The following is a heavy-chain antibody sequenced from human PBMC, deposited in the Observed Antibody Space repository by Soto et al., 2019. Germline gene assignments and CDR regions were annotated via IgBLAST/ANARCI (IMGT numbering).Heavy chain of an antibody. D-gene: IGHD4-17*01. J-gene: IGHJ4*02. Sequence: ASVKVSCKASGYTFTSYAMHWVRQAPGQRLEWMGWINAGNGNTKYSQKFQGRVTITRDTSASTAYMELSSLRSEDTAVYYCARAETYDYGGRRSPIDYWGQGTLVTVSS. CDR2: INAGNGNT. CDR1: GYTFTSYA. V-gene: IGHV1-3*01. CDR3: ARAETYDYGGRRSPIDY.